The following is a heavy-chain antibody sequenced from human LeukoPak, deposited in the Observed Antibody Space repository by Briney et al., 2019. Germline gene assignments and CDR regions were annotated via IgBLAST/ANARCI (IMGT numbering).Heavy chain of an antibody. V-gene: IGHV3-30*04. J-gene: IGHJ6*04. D-gene: IGHD6-13*01. CDR3: ARDLVPAAEYYYYYGMDV. CDR2: ISYDGSNK. CDR1: GFTFSSYA. Sequence: PGRSLRLSCAASGFTFSSYAMHWVRQAPGKGLEWVAVISYDGSNKYYADSVKGRFTISRDNSKNTLYLQMYSLRAEDTAVYYCARDLVPAAEYYYYYGMDVWGKGTTVTVSS.